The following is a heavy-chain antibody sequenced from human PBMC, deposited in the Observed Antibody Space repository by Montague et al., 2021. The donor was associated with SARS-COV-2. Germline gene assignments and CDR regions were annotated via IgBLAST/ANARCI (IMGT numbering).Heavy chain of an antibody. D-gene: IGHD3-9*01. CDR1: GFSLSTSGIR. Sequence: PALVKPTQTLTLTCTFSGFSLSTSGIRASWIRQPPGKALEWLALIDWDDDKFYSTSLKTRLTISKDTSKNQVVLTMTNMDPVDTATYYCARSYYDILTAYYNPFDYWGQGTLVTVSS. CDR2: IDWDDDK. CDR3: ARSYYDILTAYYNPFDY. J-gene: IGHJ4*02. V-gene: IGHV2-70*04.